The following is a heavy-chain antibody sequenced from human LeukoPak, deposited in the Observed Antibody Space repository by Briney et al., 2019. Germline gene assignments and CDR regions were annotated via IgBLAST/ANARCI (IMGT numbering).Heavy chain of an antibody. J-gene: IGHJ4*02. D-gene: IGHD3-10*01. CDR1: GFTFSSYG. CDR3: AKDGGLWFGEIDY. CDR2: IRYDGSNK. Sequence: GGSLRLSCAASGFTFSSYGMHWVRQAPGKGLEWVAFIRYDGSNKYYADSVKGRFTISRDNSKDTQYLQMNSLRAEDTAVYYCAKDGGLWFGEIDYWGQGTLVTVSS. V-gene: IGHV3-30*02.